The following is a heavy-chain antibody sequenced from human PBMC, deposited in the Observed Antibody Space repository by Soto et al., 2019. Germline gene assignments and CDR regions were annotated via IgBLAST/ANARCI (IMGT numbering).Heavy chain of an antibody. CDR1: GGSISSGGYS. CDR2: MYYSGST. D-gene: IGHD2-15*01. J-gene: IGHJ4*02. Sequence: SETLSLTCAVSGGSISSGGYSWSWIRQPPGKGLEWIGYMYYSGSTNYNPSLKSRVTISVDTSKNQFSLKLSSVTAADTAVYYCARAGAATLSDYWGQGTLVTVSS. V-gene: IGHV4-61*08. CDR3: ARAGAATLSDY.